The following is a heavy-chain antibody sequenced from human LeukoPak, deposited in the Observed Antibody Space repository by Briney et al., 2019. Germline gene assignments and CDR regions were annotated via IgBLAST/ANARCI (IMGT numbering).Heavy chain of an antibody. J-gene: IGHJ4*02. CDR1: GFTFISYG. V-gene: IGHV3-30*03. CDR3: AQILSGSDY. CDR2: ISYDGSNK. D-gene: IGHD6-19*01. Sequence: GSLRLSCAASGFTFISYGMHWVRQAPGKGLEWVAVISYDGSNKYYADSVKGRFTISRDNSKNTLYLQMNSLRAEDTAVYYCAQILSGSDYWGQGTLVTVSS.